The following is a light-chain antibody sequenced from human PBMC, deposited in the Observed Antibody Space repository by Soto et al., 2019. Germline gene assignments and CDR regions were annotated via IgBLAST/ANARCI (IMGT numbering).Light chain of an antibody. CDR1: QLVSSN. J-gene: IGKJ5*01. CDR2: GAS. V-gene: IGKV3D-15*01. Sequence: IVMTQSPVTLSVSPGERATLSCRASQLVSSNLAWYQQKPGQATRLLIYGASTRATGIPARFSGSGAGTEFTLTISNLQSEDFASYFCQQYHNWPPITFGQGTRLEIK. CDR3: QQYHNWPPIT.